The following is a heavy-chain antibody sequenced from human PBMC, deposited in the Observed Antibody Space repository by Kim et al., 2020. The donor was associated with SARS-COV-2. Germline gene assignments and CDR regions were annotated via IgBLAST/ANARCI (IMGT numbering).Heavy chain of an antibody. CDR3: AKDALTLTGATSVFDY. J-gene: IGHJ4*02. Sequence: SGKGRFTICRDNYKNTLYLEMNSLGAEDTAVYYCAKDALTLTGATSVFDYWGQGTLVTVSS. D-gene: IGHD1-7*01. V-gene: IGHV3-23*01.